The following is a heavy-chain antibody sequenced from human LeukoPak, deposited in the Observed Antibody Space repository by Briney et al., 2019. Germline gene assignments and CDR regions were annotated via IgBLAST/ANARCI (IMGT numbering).Heavy chain of an antibody. Sequence: GASVKVSCKASGYTFTGYYIHWVRQAPAQGLEWMGWINPSSGGTNYAQKLQGRVTMTRDTSISTAYMELSSLRSDDTAVYYCARATLPRSDDYAFDYWGQGTLVTVSS. J-gene: IGHJ4*02. V-gene: IGHV1-2*02. CDR2: INPSSGGT. CDR1: GYTFTGYY. D-gene: IGHD4-17*01. CDR3: ARATLPRSDDYAFDY.